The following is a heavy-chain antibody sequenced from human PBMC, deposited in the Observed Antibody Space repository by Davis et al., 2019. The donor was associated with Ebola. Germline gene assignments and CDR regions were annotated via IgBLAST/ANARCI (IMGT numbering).Heavy chain of an antibody. CDR1: GFTFSSYG. J-gene: IGHJ4*02. D-gene: IGHD3-16*01. Sequence: PGGSLRLSCAASGFTFSSYGMHWVRQAPGKGLEWVAVIWYDGSNKYYADSVKGRFTISRDNSKNTLYLQMNSLRAEDTAVYYCARDPGGMVPYYFDYWGQGTLVTVSS. V-gene: IGHV3-33*01. CDR2: IWYDGSNK. CDR3: ARDPGGMVPYYFDY.